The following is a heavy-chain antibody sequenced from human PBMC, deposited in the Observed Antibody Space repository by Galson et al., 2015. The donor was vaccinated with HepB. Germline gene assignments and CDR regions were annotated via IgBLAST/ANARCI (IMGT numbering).Heavy chain of an antibody. J-gene: IGHJ1*01. Sequence: SVKVSCKASGGTFSSYTISWVRQAPGQGLEWMGRIIPILGIANYAQKFQGRVTITADKSTSTAYMELSSLRSEDTAVYYCARLNDGGSYGAEYSQHWGQGTLVPVSS. D-gene: IGHD1-26*01. CDR1: GGTFSSYT. CDR2: IIPILGIA. V-gene: IGHV1-69*02. CDR3: ARLNDGGSYGAEYSQH.